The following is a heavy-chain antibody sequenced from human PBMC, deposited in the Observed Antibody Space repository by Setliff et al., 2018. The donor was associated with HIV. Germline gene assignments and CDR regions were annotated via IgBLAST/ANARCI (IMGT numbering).Heavy chain of an antibody. Sequence: SETLSLTCALYGGSFSGYYWSWIRQHPGKGLEWIGYIYYSGSTYYNPSLKSRVTISVDTSKNQFSLKLSSVTAADTAVYYCARVYYYGSPHMDVWGKGTTVTVSS. CDR1: GGSFSGYY. V-gene: IGHV4-31*11. CDR3: ARVYYYGSPHMDV. CDR2: IYYSGST. J-gene: IGHJ6*03. D-gene: IGHD3-10*01.